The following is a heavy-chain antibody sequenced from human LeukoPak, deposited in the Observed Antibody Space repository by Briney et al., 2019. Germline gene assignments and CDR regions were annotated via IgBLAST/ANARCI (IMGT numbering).Heavy chain of an antibody. CDR1: GGTFSGYA. J-gene: IGHJ4*02. Sequence: ASVKVSCKASGGTFSGYAISWVRQAPGQGLEWMGGIIPIFGTANYAQKFQGRVTITADESTSTAYMELSSLRSEDTAVYYCARDQVGYCSSTSCYGVFDYWGQGTLVTVSS. V-gene: IGHV1-69*13. D-gene: IGHD2-2*01. CDR2: IIPIFGTA. CDR3: ARDQVGYCSSTSCYGVFDY.